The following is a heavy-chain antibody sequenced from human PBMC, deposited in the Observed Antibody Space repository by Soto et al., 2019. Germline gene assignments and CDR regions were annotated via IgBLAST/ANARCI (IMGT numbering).Heavy chain of an antibody. Sequence: QVQLVQSGAEVKKPGSSVKVSCKASGGTFSSYAISWVRQAPGQGLEWMGGIIPIFGTANYAQKFQGRVTITADESTSTAYMELSSLRPEDTAVYYCAREIAVAGTRYNWFDPWGQGTLVTVSS. D-gene: IGHD6-19*01. CDR3: AREIAVAGTRYNWFDP. V-gene: IGHV1-69*01. CDR1: GGTFSSYA. CDR2: IIPIFGTA. J-gene: IGHJ5*02.